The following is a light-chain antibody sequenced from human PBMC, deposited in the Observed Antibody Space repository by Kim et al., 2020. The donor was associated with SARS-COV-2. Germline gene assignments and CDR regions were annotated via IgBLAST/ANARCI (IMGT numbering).Light chain of an antibody. Sequence: QMATVCCSGSQSNLGSNTVTWYQPPPGTAPKLLIYSNNQRPAGVPDRFSGSKSGTSASLAISGLQSEDEADYYCAAWDDSLNGVVFGGGTQLTVL. CDR3: AAWDDSLNGVV. V-gene: IGLV1-44*01. J-gene: IGLJ2*01. CDR2: SNN. CDR1: QSNLGSNT.